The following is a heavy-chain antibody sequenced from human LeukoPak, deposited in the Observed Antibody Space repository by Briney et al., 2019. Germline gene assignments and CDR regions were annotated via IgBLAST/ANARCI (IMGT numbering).Heavy chain of an antibody. CDR3: ARSNKVPQGYFNY. J-gene: IGHJ4*02. D-gene: IGHD1/OR15-1a*01. Sequence: GWINTDTGNPTYAQDFTGRCVFSLDTSVSTAYLQISGLKAEDTAVYYCARSNKVPQGYFNYWGQGTLVTVSS. V-gene: IGHV7-4-1*02. CDR2: INTDTGNP.